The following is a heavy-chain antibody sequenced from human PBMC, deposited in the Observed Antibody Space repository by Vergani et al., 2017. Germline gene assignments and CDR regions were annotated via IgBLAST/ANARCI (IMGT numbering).Heavy chain of an antibody. V-gene: IGHV4-39*01. J-gene: IGHJ5*02. D-gene: IGHD2-2*01. CDR3: ASKSPRYCSSTSCSKNWFDP. CDR1: GGSISSSSYY. Sequence: QLQLQESGPGLVKPSETLSLTCTVSGGSISSSSYYWGWIRQPPGKGLEWIGSIYYSGSTYYNPSLKSRVTISVDTSKNQFSLKLSSVTAADTAVYYCASKSPRYCSSTSCSKNWFDPWGQGTLVTVSS. CDR2: IYYSGST.